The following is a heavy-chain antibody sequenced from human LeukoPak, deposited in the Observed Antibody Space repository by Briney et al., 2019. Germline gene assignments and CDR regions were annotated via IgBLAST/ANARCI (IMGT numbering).Heavy chain of an antibody. J-gene: IGHJ6*03. Sequence: PSETLSLTCTVSSCSIQSGGYYWSWIRQHPGKGLEWIGYIYYSGSTYYNPSLKSRVTISVDTSKNQFSLKLSSVNAAATAVYYCARGFGDPRDYYYYMDVWGKGTTVTVSS. CDR3: ARGFGDPRDYYYYMDV. CDR2: IYYSGST. V-gene: IGHV4-31*03. D-gene: IGHD4-17*01. CDR1: SCSIQSGGYY.